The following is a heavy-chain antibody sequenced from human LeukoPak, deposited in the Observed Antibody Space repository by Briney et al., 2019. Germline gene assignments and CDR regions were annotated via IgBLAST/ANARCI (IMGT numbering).Heavy chain of an antibody. Sequence: PGGSLRLSCAASGFTFSSYWMHWVRQAPGKGLVWVSRINSDGSSTSYADSVKGRFTISRDNAKNTLYLQMNSLRAEDTAVYYCAKVHRGVYYFDYWGQGTLVTVSS. CDR3: AKVHRGVYYFDY. CDR1: GFTFSSYW. V-gene: IGHV3-74*01. CDR2: INSDGSST. J-gene: IGHJ4*02. D-gene: IGHD3-10*01.